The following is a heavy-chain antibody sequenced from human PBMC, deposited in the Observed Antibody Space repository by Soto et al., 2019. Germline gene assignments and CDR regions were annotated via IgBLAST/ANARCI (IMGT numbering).Heavy chain of an antibody. CDR3: ARDVSGQSNRPHYYYYYGMDV. CDR1: GYTFTGYY. D-gene: IGHD2-15*01. CDR2: INPNSGGT. Sequence: ASVKVSCKASGYTFTGYYMHWVRQAPGQGLEWMGWINPNSGGTNYAQKFQGRVTMTRDTSISTAYMELSRLRSDDTAVYYCARDVSGQSNRPHYYYYYGMDVWGQGTTVTVSS. V-gene: IGHV1-2*02. J-gene: IGHJ6*02.